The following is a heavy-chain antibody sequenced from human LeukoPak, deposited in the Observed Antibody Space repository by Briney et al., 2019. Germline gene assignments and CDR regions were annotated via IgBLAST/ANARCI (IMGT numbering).Heavy chain of an antibody. CDR2: ISGSGGST. CDR3: ARVLGGSGSYSYFDY. J-gene: IGHJ4*02. V-gene: IGHV3-23*01. Sequence: GGSLRLSCAASGFTFSSYAMSWVRQAPGKGLEWVSAISGSGGSTYYADSVKGRFTISRDNAKNSLFLQMNSLRAEDTAVYYCARVLGGSGSYSYFDYWGQGTLVTVSS. CDR1: GFTFSSYA. D-gene: IGHD3-10*01.